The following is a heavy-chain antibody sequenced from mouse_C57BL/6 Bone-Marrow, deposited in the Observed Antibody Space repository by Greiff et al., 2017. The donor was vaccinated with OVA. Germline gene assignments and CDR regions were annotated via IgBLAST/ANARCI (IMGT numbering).Heavy chain of an antibody. CDR1: GFTFSNYW. Sequence: EVQVVESGGGLVQPGGSMKLSCVASGFTFSNYWMNWVRQSPEKGLEWVAQIRLKSDNYATHYAVSVKGRFTISRDDYKRCVYLQMNNLRAEDTSIYCCTGYDGAYWGQGTLVTVSA. V-gene: IGHV6-3*01. D-gene: IGHD2-3*01. J-gene: IGHJ3*01. CDR3: TGYDGAY. CDR2: IRLKSDNYAT.